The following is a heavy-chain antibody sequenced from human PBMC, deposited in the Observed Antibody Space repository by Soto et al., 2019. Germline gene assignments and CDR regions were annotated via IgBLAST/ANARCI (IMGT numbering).Heavy chain of an antibody. J-gene: IGHJ4*02. CDR1: GFTFSTSW. Sequence: EVQLVESGGGLVQPGESLRLSCVASGFTFSTSWMSWVRQAPGKGPEWVANIRGDGGEKYYADSVKGRFTISRDNAKNSLLLEMNSLRAEDTALYHCARCVGAVAGCNWGQGTLVTVSS. CDR2: IRGDGGEK. D-gene: IGHD6-19*01. CDR3: ARCVGAVAGCN. V-gene: IGHV3-7*03.